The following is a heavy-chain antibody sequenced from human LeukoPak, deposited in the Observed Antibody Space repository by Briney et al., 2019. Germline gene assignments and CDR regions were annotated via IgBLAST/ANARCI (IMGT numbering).Heavy chain of an antibody. CDR1: GFTFGSYA. V-gene: IGHV3-23*01. D-gene: IGHD3-22*01. J-gene: IGHJ4*02. CDR3: GKVQNYYDSSGYQYYFDY. CDR2: ISGSGGST. Sequence: QPGASLRLSCAASGFTFGSYAMSWVRQAPGKGLEWVSSISGSGGSTYYADSVKGRFTISRDNTKNTLYLQLNSLRAEDTAVYYCGKVQNYYDSSGYQYYFDYWGQGTLVTVSS.